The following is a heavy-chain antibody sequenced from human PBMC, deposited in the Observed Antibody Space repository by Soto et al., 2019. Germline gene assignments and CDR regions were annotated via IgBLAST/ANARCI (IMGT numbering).Heavy chain of an antibody. CDR2: ISTVGSSI. J-gene: IGHJ6*02. V-gene: IGHV3-48*03. Sequence: EVQLVESGGGWVQPGGSLRLSCSASGFTFSSYEMNWVRQAPGKGLEWVAYISTVGSSIYYSDSVKGRFTISRDNAKNSLYLQMTSLSAEDTALYYCAREVWGVDSTGGLDVWGQGTTVTVSS. CDR1: GFTFSSYE. CDR3: AREVWGVDSTGGLDV. D-gene: IGHD3-22*01.